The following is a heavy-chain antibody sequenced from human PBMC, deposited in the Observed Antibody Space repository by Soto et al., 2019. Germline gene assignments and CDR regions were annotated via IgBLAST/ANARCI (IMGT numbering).Heavy chain of an antibody. V-gene: IGHV4-59*11. CDR1: GGSINNHY. CDR3: ARVVTIFGVVIGFDY. Sequence: SETLSLTCTVSGGSINNHYWSWIRQPPGKGLEWLGYVYYSGSTNYNPSLKSRVTISVDTSKNQFSLKLSSVTAADTAVYYCARVVTIFGVVIGFDYWGQGTLVTVSS. D-gene: IGHD3-3*01. J-gene: IGHJ4*02. CDR2: VYYSGST.